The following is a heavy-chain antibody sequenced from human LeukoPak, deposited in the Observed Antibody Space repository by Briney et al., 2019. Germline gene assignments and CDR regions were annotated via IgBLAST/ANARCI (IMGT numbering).Heavy chain of an antibody. D-gene: IGHD3-16*02. J-gene: IGHJ4*02. CDR1: GFTFSDYA. V-gene: IGHV3-23*01. CDR2: ISDSGGST. CDR3: ARHDSFIPY. Sequence: PGGSLRLSCVASGFTFSDYAMSWVRQAPGKGLEWVSGISDSGGSTYYADSVKGRYTISRDNSKNTVSLQINNLGAEDTAVYFCARHDSFIPYWGQGTLVTVTS.